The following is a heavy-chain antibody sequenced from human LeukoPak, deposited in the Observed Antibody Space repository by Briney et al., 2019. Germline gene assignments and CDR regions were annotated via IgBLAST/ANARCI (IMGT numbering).Heavy chain of an antibody. Sequence: GGSLRLSCAASGFTFSSYWMGWVRQAPGKGLEWVANIKQDGSEKYYVDSVKGRFTISRDNAKNSLYLQMNSLRAEDTAVYYCASLYDILTGYSTDYWGQGTLVTVSS. V-gene: IGHV3-7*03. D-gene: IGHD3-9*01. CDR3: ASLYDILTGYSTDY. J-gene: IGHJ4*02. CDR2: IKQDGSEK. CDR1: GFTFSSYW.